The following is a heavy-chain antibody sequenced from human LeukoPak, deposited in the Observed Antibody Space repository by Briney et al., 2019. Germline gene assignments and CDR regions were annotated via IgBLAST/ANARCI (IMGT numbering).Heavy chain of an antibody. CDR3: AKDRMATITGFDY. Sequence: GGSLRLSCAASGFTFSSYGMHWVRQAPGKGLEWVAVIWYDGSNKYYADSVKGRFTISRDNSKNTLYLQMNSLGAEATAVYYCAKDRMATITGFDYWGQGTLVTVSS. V-gene: IGHV3-33*06. CDR2: IWYDGSNK. J-gene: IGHJ4*02. CDR1: GFTFSSYG. D-gene: IGHD5-24*01.